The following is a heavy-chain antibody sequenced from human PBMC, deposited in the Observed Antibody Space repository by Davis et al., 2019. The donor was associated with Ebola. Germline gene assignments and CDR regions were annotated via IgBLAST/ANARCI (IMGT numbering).Heavy chain of an antibody. CDR1: GYTFTSYG. Sequence: ASVKVSCKASGYTFTSYGISWVRQAPGQGLEWMGIINPSGGSTSYAQKFQGRVTITADESTSTAYMELSSLRSEDTAVYYCARDWLHDAFDIWGQGTMVTVSS. J-gene: IGHJ3*02. CDR3: ARDWLHDAFDI. D-gene: IGHD5-12*01. CDR2: INPSGGST. V-gene: IGHV1-46*01.